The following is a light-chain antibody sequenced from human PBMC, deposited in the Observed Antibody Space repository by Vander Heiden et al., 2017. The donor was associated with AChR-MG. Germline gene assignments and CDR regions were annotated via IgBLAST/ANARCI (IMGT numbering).Light chain of an antibody. CDR2: DVS. Sequence: QSALTQPASVSGSPGQSITISCTGTSSDVGNYNFVSWYRQPPGKAPQVMIFDVSNRPSGVSNRFSGSKSGNTASLTISDLQAEDEADYFCASNTDSRTLVFGGGTKLTVL. CDR1: SSDVGNYNF. CDR3: ASNTDSRTLV. J-gene: IGLJ3*02. V-gene: IGLV2-14*03.